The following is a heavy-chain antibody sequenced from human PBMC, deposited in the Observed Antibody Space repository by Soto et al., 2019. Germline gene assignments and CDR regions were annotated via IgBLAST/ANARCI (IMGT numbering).Heavy chain of an antibody. CDR2: INPNSGGT. Sequence: ASVKVSCKASGYTFTGYYMHWVRQAPGQGLEWMGWINPNSGGTNYAQKFQGRVTMTRDTSISTAYMEQSRLRSDDTAVYYCARTSTGSYYGFYYYYGMDVWGQGTTVTVSS. J-gene: IGHJ6*02. D-gene: IGHD1-26*01. CDR3: ARTSTGSYYGFYYYYGMDV. V-gene: IGHV1-2*02. CDR1: GYTFTGYY.